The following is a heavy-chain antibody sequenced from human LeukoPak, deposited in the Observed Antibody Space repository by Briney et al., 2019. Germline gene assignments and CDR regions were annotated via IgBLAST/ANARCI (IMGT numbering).Heavy chain of an antibody. CDR1: GGSISSGGYY. V-gene: IGHV4-31*03. CDR2: IYYSGST. CDR3: ARDHDYGDYSAFDI. Sequence: PSETLSLTCTVSGGSISSGGYYWSWIRQHPGKGLEWIGYIYYSGSTYYNPSLKSRVTISVDTSKNQFSLKLSSVTAADTAVYYCARDHDYGDYSAFDIWGQGTMVTVSS. J-gene: IGHJ3*02. D-gene: IGHD4-17*01.